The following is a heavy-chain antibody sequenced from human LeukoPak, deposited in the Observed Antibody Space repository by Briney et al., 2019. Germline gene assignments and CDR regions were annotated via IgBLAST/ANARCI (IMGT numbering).Heavy chain of an antibody. CDR3: ARSYNWNDVKKNYFDY. D-gene: IGHD1-20*01. Sequence: GGSLRLSCAASGFTFSSYAMHWVRQAPGKGLEYVSAISSNGGSTYYANSVKGRFTISRDNSKNTLYLQLSSLRAEDTAVYYCARSYNWNDVKKNYFDYWGHGTLVTVSS. CDR1: GFTFSSYA. CDR2: ISSNGGST. J-gene: IGHJ4*01. V-gene: IGHV3-64*01.